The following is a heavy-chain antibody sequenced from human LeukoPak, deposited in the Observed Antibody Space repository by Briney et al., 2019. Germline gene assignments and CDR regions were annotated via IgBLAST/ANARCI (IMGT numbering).Heavy chain of an antibody. CDR1: GVSISSYY. Sequence: SETLSLTCTVSGVSISSYYWSWIRQPAGKGLEWIGRIYTSGSSNYNPSLKSRVTMSVDTSKNQFSLKLSSVTAADTAVYYCARSGYREGADALDIWGQGTMVSVSS. V-gene: IGHV4-4*07. D-gene: IGHD5-18*01. CDR3: ARSGYREGADALDI. CDR2: IYTSGSS. J-gene: IGHJ3*02.